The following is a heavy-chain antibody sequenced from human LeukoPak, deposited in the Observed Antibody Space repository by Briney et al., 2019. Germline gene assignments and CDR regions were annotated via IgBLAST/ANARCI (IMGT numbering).Heavy chain of an antibody. CDR1: GGSISSGGYY. V-gene: IGHV4-31*03. D-gene: IGHD3-10*01. J-gene: IGHJ3*02. Sequence: SETLSLTCTVPGGSISSGGYYWSWIRQHPGKGLEWIGYIYYSGSTYYNPSLKSRVTISVDTSKNQFSLKLSSVTAADTAVYYCARDRDPMVRGVSEAFDIWGQGTMVTVSS. CDR2: IYYSGST. CDR3: ARDRDPMVRGVSEAFDI.